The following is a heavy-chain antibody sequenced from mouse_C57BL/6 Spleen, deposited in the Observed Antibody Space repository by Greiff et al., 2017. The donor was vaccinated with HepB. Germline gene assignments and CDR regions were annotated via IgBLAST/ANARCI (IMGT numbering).Heavy chain of an antibody. D-gene: IGHD4-1*01. CDR1: GYTFTSYW. Sequence: QVQLQQPGAELVKPGASVKLSCKASGYTFTSYWMQWVKQRPGQGLEWIGEIDPSDSYTNYNQKFKGKATLTVDTSSSTAYMQLSSLTSEDSAVYYCARETGFDYRGQGTTLTVSS. V-gene: IGHV1-50*01. CDR2: IDPSDSYT. CDR3: ARETGFDY. J-gene: IGHJ2*01.